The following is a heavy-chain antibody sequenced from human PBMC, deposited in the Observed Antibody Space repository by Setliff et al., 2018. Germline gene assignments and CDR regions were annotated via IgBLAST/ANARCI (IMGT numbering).Heavy chain of an antibody. J-gene: IGHJ4*02. Sequence: SETLSLTCTVSGASIRSGGSYWNWIRQHPGKGLEWIGYIYYDGTTNYNPSLKSRVTLSLDTAKNRFSLELRAVTAADTALYYCARENGYCSGGACYFMFDYWGQGTLVTVSS. D-gene: IGHD2-15*01. CDR3: ARENGYCSGGACYFMFDY. CDR1: GASIRSGGSY. CDR2: IYYDGTT. V-gene: IGHV4-61*08.